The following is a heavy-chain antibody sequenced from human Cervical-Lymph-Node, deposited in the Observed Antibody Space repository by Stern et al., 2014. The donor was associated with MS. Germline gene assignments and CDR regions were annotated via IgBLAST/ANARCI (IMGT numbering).Heavy chain of an antibody. V-gene: IGHV3-30*01. CDR3: AREGYYEGSRWYFDL. Sequence: QVQLVEPGGGVVQPGRSLGLSCAASGFTFSSYAMHWVRQAPGKGLEWVAVISYDGSNKYYADSVKGRFTISRDNSKNTLYLQMNSLRAEDTAVYYCAREGYYEGSRWYFDLWGRGTLVTVSS. CDR2: ISYDGSNK. D-gene: IGHD3-3*01. J-gene: IGHJ2*01. CDR1: GFTFSSYA.